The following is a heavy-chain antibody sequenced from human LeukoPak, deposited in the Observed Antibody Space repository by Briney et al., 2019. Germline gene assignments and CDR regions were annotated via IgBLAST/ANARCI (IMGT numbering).Heavy chain of an antibody. CDR3: ARDFYDGFALDY. CDR2: ISSSSLYI. D-gene: IGHD2/OR15-2a*01. J-gene: IGHJ4*02. CDR1: AFTFSTYS. Sequence: GGSLRLSCAASAFTFSTYSMNWVRQAPGKGLEWVSSISSSSLYIYYADSVKGRFTISRDNARNSLYLQMDNLRAEDTGVYYCARDFYDGFALDYWGQGTLVTVSS. V-gene: IGHV3-21*03.